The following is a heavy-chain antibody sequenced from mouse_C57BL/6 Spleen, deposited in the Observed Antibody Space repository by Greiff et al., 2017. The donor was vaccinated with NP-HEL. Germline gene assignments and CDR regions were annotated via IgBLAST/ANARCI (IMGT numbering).Heavy chain of an antibody. CDR2: IYPRDGST. V-gene: IGHV1-78*01. CDR3: ASCRIIYYYGTRDWYFDV. J-gene: IGHJ1*03. Sequence: VQLQQSDAELVKPGASVKISCKVSGYTFTDHTIHWMKQRPEQGLEWTGYIYPRDGSTKYNENFMGKSTLTADKSSSTAYMQLNSRTSEDSAVYSCASCRIIYYYGTRDWYFDVWGTGTTVTVSS. D-gene: IGHD1-1*01. CDR1: GYTFTDHT.